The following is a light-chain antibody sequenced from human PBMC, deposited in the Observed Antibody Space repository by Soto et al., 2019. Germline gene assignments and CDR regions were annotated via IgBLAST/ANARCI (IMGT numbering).Light chain of an antibody. CDR1: FTDVGGYDY. Sequence: QSALTQPASVSGSPGQSIAISCTGTFTDVGGYDYVSWYQQHPDKATKLMIYEVTKRPSGVSTRFSGSKSGNTASLTISGLQPEDEADYYCSSHTSGSTRVFGSGTKLTVL. CDR3: SSHTSGSTRV. J-gene: IGLJ1*01. CDR2: EVT. V-gene: IGLV2-14*01.